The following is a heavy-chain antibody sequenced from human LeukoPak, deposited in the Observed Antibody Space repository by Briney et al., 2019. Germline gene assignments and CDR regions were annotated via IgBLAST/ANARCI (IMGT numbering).Heavy chain of an antibody. CDR3: AKEGGSGSYLFFDVV. D-gene: IGHD3-10*01. Sequence: PGGSLRLSCAASGFTFSSHALSWVRQAPGKGLEWVSSLSGSGYNTYYADSVKGRFTISRDNSKNTLYLQMNSLRAEDTAVYYCAKEGGSGSYLFFDVVWGQGTLVTVSS. V-gene: IGHV3-23*01. CDR1: GFTFSSHA. J-gene: IGHJ4*02. CDR2: LSGSGYNT.